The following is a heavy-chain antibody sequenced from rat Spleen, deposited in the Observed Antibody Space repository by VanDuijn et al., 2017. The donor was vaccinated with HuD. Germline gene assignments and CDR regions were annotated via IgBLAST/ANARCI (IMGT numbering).Heavy chain of an antibody. D-gene: IGHD1-11*01. V-gene: IGHV2-13*01. CDR3: ARSYGGYTSNWFPY. CDR1: GFSLISFA. CDR2: IWGDGST. Sequence: QVQLKESGPGLVQPSQTLSLTCTVSGFSLISFAVNWVRQPPGKGLEWMGGIWGDGSTNYNSALKSRLSISRDTSKSQVFLEMNSLQTDDTVIYFCARSYGGYTSNWFPYWGQGTLVTVSS. J-gene: IGHJ3*01.